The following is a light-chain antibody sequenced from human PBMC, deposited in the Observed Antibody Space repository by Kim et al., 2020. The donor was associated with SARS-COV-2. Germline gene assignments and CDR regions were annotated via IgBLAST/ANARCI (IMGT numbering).Light chain of an antibody. CDR3: QLRSSVVT. CDR2: EAS. Sequence: LSPGEASTSSCVASESIGSYIAWYKERPGQAPRLLIDEASNRATGFPARLSGSESMTDITLTISSLEPEDFAGYCFQLRSSVVTFGPGTKVDIK. V-gene: IGKV3-11*01. J-gene: IGKJ3*01. CDR1: ESIGSY.